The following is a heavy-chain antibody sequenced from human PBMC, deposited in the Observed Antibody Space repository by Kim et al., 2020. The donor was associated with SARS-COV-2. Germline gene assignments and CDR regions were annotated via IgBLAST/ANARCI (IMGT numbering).Heavy chain of an antibody. CDR3: ARGLHWNHKYFDY. CDR2: INHSGST. Sequence: SETLFLTCAVYGGSFSGYYWSWIRQPPGKGLEWIGEINHSGSTNYNPSLKSRVTISVDTSKNQFSLKLSSVTAADTAVYYCARGLHWNHKYFDYWGQGTLVTVSS. D-gene: IGHD1-1*01. J-gene: IGHJ4*02. CDR1: GGSFSGYY. V-gene: IGHV4-34*01.